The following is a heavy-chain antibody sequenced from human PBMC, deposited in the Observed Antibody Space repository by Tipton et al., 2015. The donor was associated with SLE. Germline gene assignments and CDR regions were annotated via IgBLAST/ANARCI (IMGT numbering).Heavy chain of an antibody. Sequence: SPRLSCTASGFTFGDYAMSWVRQAPGKGLEWVGFIRSKAYGGTTEYAASVKGRFTISRDDSKSIAYLQMNSLKTEDTAVYYCTRGDCSGGSCYSNFDSWGQGTLVTVSS. V-gene: IGHV3-49*04. J-gene: IGHJ4*02. D-gene: IGHD2-15*01. CDR3: TRGDCSGGSCYSNFDS. CDR1: GFTFGDYA. CDR2: IRSKAYGGTT.